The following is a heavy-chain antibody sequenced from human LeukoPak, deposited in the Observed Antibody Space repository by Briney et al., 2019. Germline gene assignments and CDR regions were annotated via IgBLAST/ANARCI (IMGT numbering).Heavy chain of an antibody. CDR2: INPNSGDP. Sequence: ASVKVSCKTSGYTFTDSYIHWVRQAPGQGLEWMGRINPNSGDPNYPQKFQGRVTMTRDTSISTAYMELSRLRSEDTAVYYCATGLTTVVTPLQDWGQGTLVTVSS. J-gene: IGHJ4*02. CDR3: ATGLTTVVTPLQD. V-gene: IGHV1-2*06. CDR1: GYTFTDSY. D-gene: IGHD4-23*01.